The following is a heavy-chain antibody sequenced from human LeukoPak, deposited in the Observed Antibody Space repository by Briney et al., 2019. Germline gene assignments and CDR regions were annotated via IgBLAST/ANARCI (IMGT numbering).Heavy chain of an antibody. D-gene: IGHD4-17*01. Sequence: PGGSLRLSCGASGFTFSIYAMSWVRQAPGKGLEWVSPISGSGGSTYYADSVKGRFTISRDNSKNTLYLQMKSLRAEDTAVYYCAKESTVTPGNVNWFDSWGQGTLVTVSP. J-gene: IGHJ5*01. CDR1: GFTFSIYA. CDR3: AKESTVTPGNVNWFDS. CDR2: ISGSGGST. V-gene: IGHV3-23*01.